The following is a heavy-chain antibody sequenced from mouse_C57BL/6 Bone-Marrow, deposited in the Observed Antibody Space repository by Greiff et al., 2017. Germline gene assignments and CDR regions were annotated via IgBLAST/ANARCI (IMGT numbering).Heavy chain of an antibody. J-gene: IGHJ4*01. V-gene: IGHV1-55*01. D-gene: IGHD6-1*01. Sequence: VQLQQPGAELVKPGASVKMSCKASGYTFTSYWITWVKQRPGQGLEWIGDIYPGSGCTNYNEKFKSKATLTVDTSSSTAYLQLSSLTSEDSAVYYCAREGSHADAMDYWGQGTTVTVSS. CDR3: AREGSHADAMDY. CDR2: IYPGSGCT. CDR1: GYTFTSYW.